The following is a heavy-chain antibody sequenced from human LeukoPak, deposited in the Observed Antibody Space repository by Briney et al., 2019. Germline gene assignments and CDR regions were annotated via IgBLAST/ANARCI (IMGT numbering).Heavy chain of an antibody. CDR1: KFTFRSYW. CDR3: AREGIVVAPTAYYYYGLDV. CDR2: IKGDGSEK. Sequence: GGSLRLSCAASKFTFRSYWMSWVRQAPGKGLDWVANIKGDGSEKYYVDSVKGRFTISRDNAKNSLFLQMNSLRAEDTAVYYCAREGIVVAPTAYYYYGLDVWGKGTTVTVSS. J-gene: IGHJ6*04. D-gene: IGHD2-2*01. V-gene: IGHV3-7*03.